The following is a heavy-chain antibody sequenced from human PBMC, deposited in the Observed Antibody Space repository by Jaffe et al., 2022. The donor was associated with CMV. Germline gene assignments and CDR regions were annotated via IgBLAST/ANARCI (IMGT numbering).Heavy chain of an antibody. CDR1: GGSISSSSYY. D-gene: IGHD4-17*01. V-gene: IGHV4-39*01. CDR2: IYYSGST. J-gene: IGHJ3*02. Sequence: QLQLQESGPGLVKPSETLSLTCTVSGGSISSSSYYWGWIRQPPGKGLEWIGSIYYSGSTYYNPSLKSRVTISVDTSKNQFSLKLSSVTAADTAVYYCARLRGSGGTTPAFDIWGQGTMVTVSS. CDR3: ARLRGSGGTTPAFDI.